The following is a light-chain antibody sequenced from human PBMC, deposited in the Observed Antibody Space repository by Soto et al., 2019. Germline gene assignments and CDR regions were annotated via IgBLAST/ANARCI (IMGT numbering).Light chain of an antibody. CDR1: SGSVSTSYY. Sequence: QTVVTQEPSFSVSPGGTVKLTCGLSSGSVSTSYYPSWYQQTPGQAPRTLIYSTNTRSSGVPDRFSGSILGNKAALTITGAQADDESDYYCVLYMGSGSLFGGGTKLTVL. CDR3: VLYMGSGSL. J-gene: IGLJ2*01. CDR2: STN. V-gene: IGLV8-61*01.